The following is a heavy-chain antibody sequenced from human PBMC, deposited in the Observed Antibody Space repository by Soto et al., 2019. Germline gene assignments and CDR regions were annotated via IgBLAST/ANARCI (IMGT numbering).Heavy chain of an antibody. Sequence: QVQLVQSGAEVKRPGASVKVSCKASGYTFSTYDINWVRQASGQGLEWMGCVNPSSGNTVYAQKFHGRVTMTRDTSISTAYIELRSLDSDDTAIYYFARASMYIWSDHWGQGTLVTFSS. CDR2: VNPSSGNT. D-gene: IGHD1-20*01. V-gene: IGHV1-8*01. CDR1: GYTFSTYD. CDR3: ARASMYIWSDH. J-gene: IGHJ5*02.